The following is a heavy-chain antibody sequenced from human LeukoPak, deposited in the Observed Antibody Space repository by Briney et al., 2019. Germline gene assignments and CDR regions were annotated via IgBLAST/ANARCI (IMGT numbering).Heavy chain of an antibody. CDR2: IGIAGDT. Sequence: GGSLRLSCATSGFTFSNFDLHWVRQATGEGLEWVSAIGIAGDTYYPDSVKGRFTISRDNAKNSFYLQMDNLRPGDTAVYYCSRGGAPAGYAYDIWGHGTVVTVSS. CDR3: SRGGAPAGYAYDI. J-gene: IGHJ3*02. CDR1: GFTFSNFD. V-gene: IGHV3-13*01. D-gene: IGHD6-13*01.